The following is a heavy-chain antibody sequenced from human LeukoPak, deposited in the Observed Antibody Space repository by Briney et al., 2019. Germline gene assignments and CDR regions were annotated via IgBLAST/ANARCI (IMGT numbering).Heavy chain of an antibody. Sequence: ASVKVSCKASGYTLTSYDINWVRQATGQGLEWMGWMNPNSGNIVYAQKFHGRVTITRNTSIGTAYMELSSLRSEDTAVYYCARAALPAPDYWGQGTLVTVSS. V-gene: IGHV1-8*03. D-gene: IGHD2-2*01. J-gene: IGHJ4*02. CDR3: ARAALPAPDY. CDR2: MNPNSGNI. CDR1: GYTLTSYD.